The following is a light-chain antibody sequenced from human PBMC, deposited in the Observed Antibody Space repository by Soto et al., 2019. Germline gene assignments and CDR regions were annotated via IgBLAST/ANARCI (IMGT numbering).Light chain of an antibody. V-gene: IGKV3-20*01. CDR2: GAS. Sequence: EIVLTQSPGILSLSPGDRATLSCRASQTITNKYLAWYQQKPGQAPRLLVYGASSRATGIPDRFSGSGSGTDFTLTIDRLEPEDAVYYCQQYGGSRGYTFGQGTNLDIK. J-gene: IGKJ2*01. CDR1: QTITNKY. CDR3: QQYGGSRGYT.